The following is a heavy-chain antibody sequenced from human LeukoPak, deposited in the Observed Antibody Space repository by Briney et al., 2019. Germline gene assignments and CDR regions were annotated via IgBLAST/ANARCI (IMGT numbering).Heavy chain of an antibody. J-gene: IGHJ3*02. CDR1: GFTFSNAW. Sequence: GGSLRLSCAASGFTFSNAWMSWVRQAPGKGLEWVGRIKSKTDGGTTDYAAPVKGRFTILRDDSKNTLYLQMNSLKTEDTAVYYCTTDDFEVPAALLYDAFDIWGQGTMVTVSS. CDR2: IKSKTDGGTT. D-gene: IGHD2-2*01. CDR3: TTDDFEVPAALLYDAFDI. V-gene: IGHV3-15*01.